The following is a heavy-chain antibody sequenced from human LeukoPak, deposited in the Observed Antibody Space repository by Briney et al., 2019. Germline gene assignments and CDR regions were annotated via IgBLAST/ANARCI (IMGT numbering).Heavy chain of an antibody. J-gene: IGHJ4*02. Sequence: QSGGSLRLSCAASGFTFSSYSMNWVRQAPGKGLEWVSAISGSGSAYYADSVKGRFTVSRGNSKNTLYLQMNSLRAEDTAVYYCAKRGAEVGATVAPGDYWGQGTLLTVSS. D-gene: IGHD1-26*01. CDR2: ISGSGSA. CDR1: GFTFSSYS. V-gene: IGHV3-23*01. CDR3: AKRGAEVGATVAPGDY.